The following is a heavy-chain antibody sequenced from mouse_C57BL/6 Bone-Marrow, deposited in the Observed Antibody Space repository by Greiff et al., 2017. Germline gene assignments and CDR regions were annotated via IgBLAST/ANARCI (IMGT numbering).Heavy chain of an antibody. CDR3: GRGYDYDYAMDY. Sequence: EVQLQQPGPELVKPGASVKLSCKASGYSFTDYNMNWVKQSNGKSLEWIGVINPNYGTTSYNQKFKGKATLTVDKSSSTAYMQLNSLTSEDSAVYYCGRGYDYDYAMDYWGQGTSVTVSS. CDR2: INPNYGTT. D-gene: IGHD2-4*01. CDR1: GYSFTDYN. V-gene: IGHV1-39*01. J-gene: IGHJ4*01.